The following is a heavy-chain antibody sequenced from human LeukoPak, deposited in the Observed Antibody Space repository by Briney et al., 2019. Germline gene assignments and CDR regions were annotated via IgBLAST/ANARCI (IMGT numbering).Heavy chain of an antibody. CDR2: IYYSGST. D-gene: IGHD6-6*01. CDR1: SGSISSSSYY. Sequence: SETLSLTXTVSSGSISSSSYYWGWIRQPPGNGLEWIGSIYYSGSTYYNPSLKSRVTISVDTSKNQFSLKLSSVTAADTAVYYCARGRRAARQPDAFDIWGQGTMVTVSS. V-gene: IGHV4-39*01. CDR3: ARGRRAARQPDAFDI. J-gene: IGHJ3*02.